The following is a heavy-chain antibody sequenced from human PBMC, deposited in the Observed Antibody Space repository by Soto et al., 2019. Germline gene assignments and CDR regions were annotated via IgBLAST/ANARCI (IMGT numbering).Heavy chain of an antibody. V-gene: IGHV3-30*18. Sequence: QVQLVESGGGVVQPRRSLRLSCAASGFTFSSYGMHWVRQAPGKGLEWVAVISYDGSNKYYADSVKGRFTISRDNSKNTLYLEMNSLRAEDTAVYYCANVQLERLSSHYYFDYWGQGTLVTVSS. CDR3: ANVQLERLSSHYYFDY. D-gene: IGHD1-1*01. CDR1: GFTFSSYG. J-gene: IGHJ4*02. CDR2: ISYDGSNK.